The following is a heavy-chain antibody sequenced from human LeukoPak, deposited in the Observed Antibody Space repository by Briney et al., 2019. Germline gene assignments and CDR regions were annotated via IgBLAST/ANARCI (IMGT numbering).Heavy chain of an antibody. J-gene: IGHJ4*02. CDR1: GFTFSSYA. CDR3: AKRFSY. V-gene: IGHV3-23*01. Sequence: PGGSLRLSCAASGFTFSSYAMSWVRQAPGKGLEWLAAIRGSGGSTYYADPVKGRFTISRDNSKNTLYLKLTSLRAEDTAVYYCAKRFSYWGQGTLVTVSS. CDR2: IRGSGGST.